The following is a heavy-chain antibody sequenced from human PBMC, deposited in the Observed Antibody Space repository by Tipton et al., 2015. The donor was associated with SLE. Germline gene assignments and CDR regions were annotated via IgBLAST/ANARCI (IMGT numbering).Heavy chain of an antibody. V-gene: IGHV4-31*02. Sequence: LRLSCTVSGGSISSVTYYWTWIRQPPGKGLEWIGYIYFTWRTYYNPSLKSRLTISLDTSKNQFSLKMSSVTAADTAVYYCARVKDYHLWVDPWGQGTLVTVSS. D-gene: IGHD4-11*01. CDR2: IYFTWRT. J-gene: IGHJ5*02. CDR1: GGSISSVTYY. CDR3: ARVKDYHLWVDP.